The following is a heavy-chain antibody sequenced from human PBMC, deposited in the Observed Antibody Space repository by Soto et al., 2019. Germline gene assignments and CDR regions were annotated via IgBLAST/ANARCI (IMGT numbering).Heavy chain of an antibody. J-gene: IGHJ6*02. D-gene: IGHD6-13*01. CDR2: IYYSGST. CDR3: ARDQVAAAGHYYYGMDV. CDR1: GFSVISYY. Sequence: SATVSLPRTLSGFSVISYYWSLILQPPGTGLEWIGYIYYSGSTTYNPSLKSRVTISVDTSKNQFSLKLSSVTAADTAVYYCARDQVAAAGHYYYGMDVWGQGTTVTVSS. V-gene: IGHV4-59*02.